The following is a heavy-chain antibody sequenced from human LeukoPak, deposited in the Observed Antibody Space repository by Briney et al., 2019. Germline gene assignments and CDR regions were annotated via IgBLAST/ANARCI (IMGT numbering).Heavy chain of an antibody. V-gene: IGHV3-23*01. D-gene: IGHD6-25*01. CDR3: ANPPQRFDY. J-gene: IGHJ4*02. Sequence: GGSLRLSCEASGSTFSSYAMSWVRQAPGQGLEWVSGIRRSGDSTYYADSVKGRFTISRDNSKNTLYLQMNNLRAEDTAVYYCANPPQRFDYWGQGTLVTVSS. CDR2: IRRSGDST. CDR1: GSTFSSYA.